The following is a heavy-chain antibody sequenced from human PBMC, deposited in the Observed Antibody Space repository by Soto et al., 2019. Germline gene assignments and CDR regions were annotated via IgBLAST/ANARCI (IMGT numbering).Heavy chain of an antibody. CDR2: LYYTGST. V-gene: IGHV4-59*01. Sequence: PSETLSLTCTVSGDSISNFYWSWIRQSPGKRLEWIGYLYYTGSTNYNPSLKSRVTISVDTSKNQFTLKLSSVTAADTAVYYCARGGGYDFRRQQAPPIDVRRQGTTVTVSS. CDR3: ARGGGYDFRRQQAPPIDV. CDR1: GDSISNFY. J-gene: IGHJ6*02. D-gene: IGHD3-16*01.